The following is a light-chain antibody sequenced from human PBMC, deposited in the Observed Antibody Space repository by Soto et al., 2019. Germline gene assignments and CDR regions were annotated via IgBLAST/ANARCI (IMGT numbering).Light chain of an antibody. CDR3: QQHNSYPYT. Sequence: DIPMTQSPSTLSASVGDRVTITCRASQSISSWLAWYQQKPGKAPKVLIYKASSLESGVPSRFSGSGSGTEFTVTISSLQPDDFATYYCQQHNSYPYTFGQGTKLEIK. J-gene: IGKJ2*01. V-gene: IGKV1-5*03. CDR1: QSISSW. CDR2: KAS.